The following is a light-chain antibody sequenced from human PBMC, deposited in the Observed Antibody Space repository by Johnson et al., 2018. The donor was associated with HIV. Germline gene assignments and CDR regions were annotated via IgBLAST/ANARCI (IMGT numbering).Light chain of an antibody. CDR1: SSNIGNNY. J-gene: IGLJ1*01. V-gene: IGLV1-51*02. CDR3: GTWDSSLSAAVSYV. CDR2: ENN. Sequence: QSVLTQSPSVSAAPGQKVTISCSGSSSNIGNNYVSWYQQLPGTAPKLLIYENNKRPSGIPDRFSGSKSGTSATLGITGLQTGDEADYYCGTWDSSLSAAVSYVFGTGTKVTVL.